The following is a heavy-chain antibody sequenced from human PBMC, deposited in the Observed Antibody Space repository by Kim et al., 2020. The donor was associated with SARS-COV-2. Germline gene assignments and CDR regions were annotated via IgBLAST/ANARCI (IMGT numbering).Heavy chain of an antibody. Sequence: GGSLRLSCAASGFTFTLYSMHWVRQAPGKGLEWVASITIDGSNTYYADSVKGRFTVSRDNSKNSVFLEMSRLRLEDTALYFCARDAIYASGTVYFDSRG. D-gene: IGHD6-19*01. J-gene: IGHJ4*01. CDR1: GFTFTLYS. V-gene: IGHV3-30*04. CDR2: ITIDGSNT. CDR3: ARDAIYASGTVYFDS.